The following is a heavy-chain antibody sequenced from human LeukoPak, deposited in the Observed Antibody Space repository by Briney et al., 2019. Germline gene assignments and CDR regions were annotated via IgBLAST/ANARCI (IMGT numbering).Heavy chain of an antibody. D-gene: IGHD6-19*01. J-gene: IGHJ5*02. CDR3: ATGLGIAVSGTLVGWFDP. V-gene: IGHV1-2*02. CDR2: SNPNSGGT. Sequence: ASVTVSCKASGYNFTDYYMHWVRQAPGQGLEWMGWSNPNSGGTNYAQNFQDRVTITRDTSISTAFMELSRLSSEDMAVYYCATGLGIAVSGTLVGWFDPWGQGTLVTVSS. CDR1: GYNFTDYY.